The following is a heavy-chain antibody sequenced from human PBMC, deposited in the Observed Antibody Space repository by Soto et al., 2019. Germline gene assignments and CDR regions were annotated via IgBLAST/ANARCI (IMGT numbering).Heavy chain of an antibody. CDR1: GGTFSSYA. CDR2: IIPIFGTA. CDR3: ARVLGPDGLYNWKYLGWFDP. V-gene: IGHV1-69*19. Sequence: QVQLVQSGAEVKKPGSSVKVSCKASGGTFSSYAISWVRQAPGQGLEWMGGIIPIFGTANYAQKFQGRVTPPASEPTSTVYLELSRLRSEDTAVYYCARVLGPDGLYNWKYLGWFDPWGQGTLVTVSS. J-gene: IGHJ5*02. D-gene: IGHD1-7*01.